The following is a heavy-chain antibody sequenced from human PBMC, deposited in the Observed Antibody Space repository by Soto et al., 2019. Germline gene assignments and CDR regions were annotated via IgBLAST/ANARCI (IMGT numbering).Heavy chain of an antibody. V-gene: IGHV3-23*01. D-gene: IGHD1-26*01. J-gene: IGHJ4*02. CDR2: VSASGSGT. CDR1: GFIFTNYA. Sequence: EVQLLESGGGSVQPGGSLTLSCTASGFIFTNYAMSWVRQAPGEGLEWVSAVSASGSGTNYADSVKGRFTISRDNSKNTLYLQMNSLRTDDMAIYYCAKGTVGATAPDSWGQGTLVTVSS. CDR3: AKGTVGATAPDS.